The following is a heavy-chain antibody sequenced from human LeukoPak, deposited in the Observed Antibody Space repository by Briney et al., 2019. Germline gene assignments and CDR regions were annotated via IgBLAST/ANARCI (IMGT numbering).Heavy chain of an antibody. CDR3: ASLRRARGYYFDY. J-gene: IGHJ4*02. CDR2: IYYSGST. V-gene: IGHV4-39*01. Sequence: SEALSLTCTVSGGSISSSSYYWGWIRQPPGKGLEWIGSIYYSGSTYYNPSLKSRVTISVDTSKNQFSLKLSSVTAADTAVYYCASLRRARGYYFDYWGQGTLVTVSS. D-gene: IGHD1-26*01. CDR1: GGSISSSSYY.